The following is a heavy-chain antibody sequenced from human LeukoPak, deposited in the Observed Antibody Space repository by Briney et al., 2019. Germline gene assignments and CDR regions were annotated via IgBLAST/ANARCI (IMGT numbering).Heavy chain of an antibody. CDR1: GYSFTSYW. D-gene: IGHD4-17*01. CDR2: IDPSDSYT. V-gene: IGHV5-10-1*01. J-gene: IGHJ6*02. Sequence: RHGESLKISCKGSGYSFTSYWITWVRQMPGKGLEWMGRIDPSDSYTNYSPSFQGHVTISADKSISTAYLQWSSLKASDTAMYYCATVTTIYYYYGMDVWGQGTTVTVSS. CDR3: ATVTTIYYYYGMDV.